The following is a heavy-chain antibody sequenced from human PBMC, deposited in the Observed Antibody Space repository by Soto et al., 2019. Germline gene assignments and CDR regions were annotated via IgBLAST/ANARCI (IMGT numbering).Heavy chain of an antibody. CDR2: INHSGST. D-gene: IGHD6-6*01. CDR3: ARGKAARGPKYKQYYFDY. Sequence: SETLSLTCAVYGGSFSGYYWSWIRQPPGKGLEWIGEINHSGSTNYNPSLKSRVTISVDTSKNQFSLKLSSVTAADTAVYYCARGKAARGPKYKQYYFDYWGQGTLVTVSS. V-gene: IGHV4-34*01. CDR1: GGSFSGYY. J-gene: IGHJ4*02.